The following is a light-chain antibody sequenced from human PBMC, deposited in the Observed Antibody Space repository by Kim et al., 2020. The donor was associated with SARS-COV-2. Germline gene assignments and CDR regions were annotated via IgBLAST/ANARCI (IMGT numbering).Light chain of an antibody. CDR3: SSYTTSNTYV. V-gene: IGLV2-14*03. CDR1: TSDIGTYTN. J-gene: IGLJ1*01. Sequence: GQSITISCTGTTSDIGTYTNVSWYQQHPDRAPKVIIYDVTKRPSGVSNRFSGSKSADTASLTISGLQAEDEADYYCSSYTTSNTYVFGAGTKVTVL. CDR2: DVT.